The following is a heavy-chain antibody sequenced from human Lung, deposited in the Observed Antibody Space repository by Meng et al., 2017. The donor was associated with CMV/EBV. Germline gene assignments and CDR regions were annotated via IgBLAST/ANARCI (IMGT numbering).Heavy chain of an antibody. D-gene: IGHD1/OR15-1a*01. CDR2: ISVTGRQI. J-gene: IGHJ4*02. CDR3: ARGIRRRDELWNWWRARNNVFYIDS. Sequence: SCAASGFTFSIYEMNWVRQAPGKGLEWVSFISVTGRQIYYADSVKGRFTISRDNAQNSLYLQMNSLRGDDTAVYYCARGIRRRDELWNWWRARNNVFYIDSWGQGXLVTVSS. CDR1: GFTFSIYE. V-gene: IGHV3-48*03.